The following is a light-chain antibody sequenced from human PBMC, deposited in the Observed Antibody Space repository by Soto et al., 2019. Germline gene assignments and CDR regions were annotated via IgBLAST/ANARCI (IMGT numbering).Light chain of an antibody. V-gene: IGLV1-40*01. Sequence: QSVLTQPPSVSGAPGQRVTISCTGSSSNIGAGYDVHWYQQLPGTAPKLLIYGNSNRPSGVPDRFSGSKSGTSASRAITGLQAEDEPDYYGQSYDSSLGGFWVFGGGTKLTVL. CDR2: GNS. J-gene: IGLJ3*02. CDR3: QSYDSSLGGFWV. CDR1: SSNIGAGYD.